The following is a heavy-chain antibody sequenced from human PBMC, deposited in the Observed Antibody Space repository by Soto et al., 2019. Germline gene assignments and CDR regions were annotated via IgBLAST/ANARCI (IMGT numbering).Heavy chain of an antibody. Sequence: GGSLSLSCAASGFTFSSYAMSWVRQAPGKGLEWVSAISGSGGSTYYADSVKGRFTISRDNSKNTLYLQMNSLRSDDTAVYYCAADPPNEENDAFDIWGQGTMVTVSS. CDR2: ISGSGGST. CDR1: GFTFSSYA. CDR3: AADPPNEENDAFDI. V-gene: IGHV3-23*01. J-gene: IGHJ3*02. D-gene: IGHD1-1*01.